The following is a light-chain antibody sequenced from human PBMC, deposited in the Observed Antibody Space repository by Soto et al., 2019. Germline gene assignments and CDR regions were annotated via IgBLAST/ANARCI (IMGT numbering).Light chain of an antibody. CDR2: GSS. Sequence: EIVLTQSPDTLSLSPGERATISCRASESVISSYLAWYQQKPGQAPRLLIYGSSTRATGIPDRFSGSGSGTDFTLSISRLEPEDFAVYYCQQYGNSIYTFGQGTKLEIK. J-gene: IGKJ2*01. CDR1: ESVISSY. V-gene: IGKV3-20*01. CDR3: QQYGNSIYT.